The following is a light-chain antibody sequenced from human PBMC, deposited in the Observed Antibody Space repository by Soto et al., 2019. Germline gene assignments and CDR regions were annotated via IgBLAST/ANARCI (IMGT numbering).Light chain of an antibody. CDR1: QSVSRT. CDR2: DAS. J-gene: IGKJ2*01. CDR3: QQYNNCYT. V-gene: IGKV3-15*01. Sequence: EIVMTQSPATLSVSQGERATLSCRASQSVSRTLACYHQKPCQAPNLLIYDASTRPTGIPATFSCSVSGTEFTLTISSLQSEDFAVYYCQQYNNCYTFGQGTKLEIK.